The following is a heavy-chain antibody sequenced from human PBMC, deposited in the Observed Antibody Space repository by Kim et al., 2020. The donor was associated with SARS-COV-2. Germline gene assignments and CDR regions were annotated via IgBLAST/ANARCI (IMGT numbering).Heavy chain of an antibody. D-gene: IGHD1-1*01. Sequence: TNYNPSLKSRVTISVDTSKNQFSLKLSSVTAADTVVYYCARDPMGTHFDYWGQGTLVTVSS. CDR3: ARDPMGTHFDY. V-gene: IGHV4-59*01. J-gene: IGHJ4*02. CDR2: T.